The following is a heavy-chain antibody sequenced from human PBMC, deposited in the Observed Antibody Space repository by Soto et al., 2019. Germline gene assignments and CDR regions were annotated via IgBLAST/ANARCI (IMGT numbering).Heavy chain of an antibody. CDR1: GFTFSSYS. J-gene: IGHJ6*02. CDR2: ISSSSSYI. V-gene: IGHV3-21*01. CDR3: ARGGRRHYYGMDV. Sequence: EVQLVESGGGLVKPGGSLRLSCAASGFTFSSYSMNWVRQAPGKGLEWVSSISSSSSYIYYADSVKGRFTISRDNAKNSLYLKMNSLRAEDTAVYYCARGGRRHYYGMDVWGQGTTVTVSS.